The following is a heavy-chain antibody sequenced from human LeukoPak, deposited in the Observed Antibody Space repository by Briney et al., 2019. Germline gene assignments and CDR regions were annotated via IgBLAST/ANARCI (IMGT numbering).Heavy chain of an antibody. D-gene: IGHD3-3*01. CDR1: GFTFSNAW. V-gene: IGHV3-15*01. J-gene: IGHJ4*02. CDR2: IKSKTDGGTT. CDR3: TTGFLEQLRGDY. Sequence: GGSLRLSCAASGFTFSNAWMSWVRQAPGKGLEWVGRIKSKTDGGTTDYAAPVKGRFTISRDDSKNTLSLQMNSLKTEDTAVYYCTTGFLEQLRGDYWGQGTLVTVSS.